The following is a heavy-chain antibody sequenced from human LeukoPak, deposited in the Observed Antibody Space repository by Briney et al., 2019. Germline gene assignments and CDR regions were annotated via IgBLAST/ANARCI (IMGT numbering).Heavy chain of an antibody. CDR2: FSESSGSA. CDR3: ARDPSGSWWGYFDY. Sequence: GGSLRLSCAASGFTLSSHSMSWVRQAPGKGLEWISSFSESSGSAHYADSVKGRFTISRDSSKNTLYLQMNILRAEDTAVYYCARDPSGSWWGYFDYWGQGALVTVST. CDR1: GFTLSSHS. V-gene: IGHV3-23*01. J-gene: IGHJ4*02. D-gene: IGHD6-13*01.